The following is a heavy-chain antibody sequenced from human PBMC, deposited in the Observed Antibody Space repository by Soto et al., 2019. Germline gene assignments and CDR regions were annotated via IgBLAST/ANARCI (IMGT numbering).Heavy chain of an antibody. Sequence: QVQLVESGGGVVQPGRSLRLSCAASRFTFSSYGMHWVRQAPGKGLEWVAAISYDGSNKNYADSVKGRFTISRDNSKNTLYLPMNGLIGEDTAVYHCAKGLVGYVFGVQDYHYGMDVWGQGTPVTVSS. CDR1: RFTFSSYG. D-gene: IGHD2-8*02. CDR2: ISYDGSNK. V-gene: IGHV3-30*18. CDR3: AKGLVGYVFGVQDYHYGMDV. J-gene: IGHJ6*02.